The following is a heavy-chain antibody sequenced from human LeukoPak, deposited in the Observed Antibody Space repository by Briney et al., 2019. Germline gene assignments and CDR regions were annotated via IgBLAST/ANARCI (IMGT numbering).Heavy chain of an antibody. D-gene: IGHD2-2*01. V-gene: IGHV3-23*01. Sequence: GGSLRLSCAASGFTFSSYAMTWVRQAPGKGLEWFSAISGSGVSTYYADSVKGRFTISRDNSKNTLYLQMSSPRAEDTAVYYCAKDYRYCTSTSCYGDDAFDIWGQGTMVTVSS. J-gene: IGHJ3*02. CDR1: GFTFSSYA. CDR2: ISGSGVST. CDR3: AKDYRYCTSTSCYGDDAFDI.